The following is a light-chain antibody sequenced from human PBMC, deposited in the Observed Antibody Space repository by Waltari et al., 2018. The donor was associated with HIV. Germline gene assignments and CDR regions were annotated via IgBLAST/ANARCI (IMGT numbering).Light chain of an antibody. CDR3: CSYTSPATSFV. Sequence: QSALTQPRSVSGSPGQSVTISCSGTSGDIGTYNSVSWYQPHPGTSPKLLLYTVTHRLYGTPDRFSGSKSGNTASLTSSGLQPDDEADYYGCSYTSPATSFVFGTGTKVTVL. J-gene: IGLJ1*01. CDR2: TVT. CDR1: SGDIGTYNS. V-gene: IGLV2-11*01.